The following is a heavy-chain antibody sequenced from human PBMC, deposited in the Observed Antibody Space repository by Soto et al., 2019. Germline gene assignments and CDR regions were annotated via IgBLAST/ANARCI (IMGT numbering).Heavy chain of an antibody. CDR2: IYYSGST. J-gene: IGHJ4*02. Sequence: SETLSLTCTVSGGSISSSSYYWGWIRQPPGKGLEWIGSIYYSGSTYYNPSLKSRVTISVDTSKNQFSLKLSSVTAADTTVYYCARQTPYYYDSSGNFDYWGQGTLVTVSS. V-gene: IGHV4-39*01. D-gene: IGHD3-22*01. CDR3: ARQTPYYYDSSGNFDY. CDR1: GGSISSSSYY.